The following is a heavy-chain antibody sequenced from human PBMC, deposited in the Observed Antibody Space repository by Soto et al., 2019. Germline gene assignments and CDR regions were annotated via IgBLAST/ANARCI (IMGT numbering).Heavy chain of an antibody. D-gene: IGHD3-3*01. V-gene: IGHV4-30-4*01. CDR2: IYYSGST. J-gene: IGHJ6*02. CDR3: ARVDRSGYYLTNYYYYGMDV. Sequence: PSETLSLTCTVSGGSISSGDYYWSWIRQPPGKGLEWIGYIYYSGSTYYNPSLKSRVTISVDTSKNQFSLKLSSVTAADTAVYYCARVDRSGYYLTNYYYYGMDVWGQGTKVTVSS. CDR1: GGSISSGDYY.